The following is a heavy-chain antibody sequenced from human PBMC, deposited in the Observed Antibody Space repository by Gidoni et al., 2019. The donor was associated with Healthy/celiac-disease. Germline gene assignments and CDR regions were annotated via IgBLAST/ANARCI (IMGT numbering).Heavy chain of an antibody. Sequence: QVQLVQSGAEVKKPGSSVKVSCKASGGTFSSYAISWVRQAPGQGLEWMGGIIPIFGTANYAQKFQGRVTITADESTSTAYMELSSLRSEDTAVYYCARSPVVTPKFENFYFDYWGQGTLVTVSS. CDR2: IIPIFGTA. CDR1: GGTFSSYA. CDR3: ARSPVVTPKFENFYFDY. V-gene: IGHV1-69*01. D-gene: IGHD2-21*02. J-gene: IGHJ4*02.